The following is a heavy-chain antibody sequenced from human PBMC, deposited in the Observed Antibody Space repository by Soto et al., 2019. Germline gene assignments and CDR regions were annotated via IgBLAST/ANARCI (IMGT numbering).Heavy chain of an antibody. V-gene: IGHV3-13*01. D-gene: IGHD3-10*01. CDR1: GVTFRSYD. CDR2: IGSAGDT. CDR3: ARGDYSSGFYLYGVGV. Sequence: EVQLVESGGGLVQPGGSLRLSCAASGVTFRSYDMHWVRQSPGKGLEWVSAIGSAGDTYYLGAVKGSFTISRDNAENSLYLQMTSMRVEDTAVYYCARGDYSSGFYLYGVGVWGQGSTVTVSS. J-gene: IGHJ6*02.